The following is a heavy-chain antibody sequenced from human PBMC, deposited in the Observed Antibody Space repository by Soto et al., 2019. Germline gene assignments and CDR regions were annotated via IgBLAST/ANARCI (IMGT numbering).Heavy chain of an antibody. CDR1: GYTLTELS. J-gene: IGHJ3*02. Sequence: ASVKVSCKVSGYTLTELSMHWVRQAPGKGLEWMGGFDPEDGETIYAQKFQGRVTMTEDTSTDTAYMELSSLRSEDTAVYYCATEPKSSYYDFWTTFDIWGQGTMVTVSS. V-gene: IGHV1-24*01. CDR3: ATEPKSSYYDFWTTFDI. CDR2: FDPEDGET. D-gene: IGHD3-3*01.